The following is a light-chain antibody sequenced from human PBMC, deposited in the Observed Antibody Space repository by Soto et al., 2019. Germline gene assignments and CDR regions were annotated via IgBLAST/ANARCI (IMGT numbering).Light chain of an antibody. Sequence: DIQMTQSPSSLSASVGDRVTITCRTSQGISNYLAWYQHQPGKVPKLLIYVASTLQSGVPSRFRGSGSGTDFNLTIRSLQPEDVATYYCQTYNSAPWTVGQGTKVEIK. J-gene: IGKJ1*01. V-gene: IGKV1-27*01. CDR3: QTYNSAPWT. CDR1: QGISNY. CDR2: VAS.